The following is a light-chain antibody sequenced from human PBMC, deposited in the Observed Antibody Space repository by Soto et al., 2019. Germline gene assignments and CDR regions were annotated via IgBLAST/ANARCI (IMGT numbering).Light chain of an antibody. CDR3: LQRNNWLT. V-gene: IGKV3-11*01. CDR2: DAS. Sequence: ETALTQSPATPSLSPAERATLSCRASQSVSSYLAWHQQKPGQAPSLLIDDASTRVTGIPARFSGSGSRTDFTLTISSLESGDSAVYYYLQRNNWLTFGPGTKVDIK. CDR1: QSVSSY. J-gene: IGKJ3*01.